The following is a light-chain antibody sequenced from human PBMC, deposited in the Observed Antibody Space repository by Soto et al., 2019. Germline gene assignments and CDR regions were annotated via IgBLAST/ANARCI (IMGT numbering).Light chain of an antibody. CDR2: LTS. J-gene: IGKJ2*01. CDR3: QQSYSAPYT. V-gene: IGKV1-39*01. CDR1: QSINTL. Sequence: DIQITQSPSSLSASIGHRDTIPCLASQSINTLLNWYQQKPGKAPKLLIYLTSSLQSGVPARFSGSGSGTDFPLTISGLQPDDFATYYCQQSYSAPYTFGQGTKRESK.